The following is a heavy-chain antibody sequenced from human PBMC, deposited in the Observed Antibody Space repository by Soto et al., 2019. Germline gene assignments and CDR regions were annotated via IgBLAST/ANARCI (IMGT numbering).Heavy chain of an antibody. CDR1: GGSISSINNHFSNHY. CDR3: TTQGFGGIHGLVDV. J-gene: IGHJ6*02. Sequence: QVQLHESGPGLVKPSETLSLTCTVSGGSISSINNHFSNHYCSWIRLSPGKGLEWIGYISNIGFTRYNPSLKSRVSISVDTSKTQFSLKFTSVIAADTAVYYFTTQGFGGIHGLVDVCGQGTKVTVSS. D-gene: IGHD3-10*01. V-gene: IGHV4-61*01. CDR2: ISNIGFT.